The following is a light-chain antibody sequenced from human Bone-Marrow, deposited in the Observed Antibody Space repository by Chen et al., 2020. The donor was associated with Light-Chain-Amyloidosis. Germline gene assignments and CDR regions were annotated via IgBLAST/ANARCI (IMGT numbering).Light chain of an antibody. CDR2: WAS. CDR3: QQYYTTPYT. CDR1: QSVLYSPNTKNS. V-gene: IGKV4-1*01. J-gene: IGKJ2*01. Sequence: DIVMTQSPDSLAVSLGERATINCKSSQSVLYSPNTKNSLAWYQPKPGQPPKLLIAWASTREPGVPDRFSGSGSRTDFVLTINSLQAEDVAVYYCQQYYTTPYTFGQGTKLEIK.